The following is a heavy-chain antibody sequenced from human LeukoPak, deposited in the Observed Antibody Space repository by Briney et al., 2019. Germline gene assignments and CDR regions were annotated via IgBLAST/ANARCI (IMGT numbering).Heavy chain of an antibody. D-gene: IGHD6-19*01. CDR2: IEQDGSEK. CDR1: GFTFSTYW. Sequence: GGSLRLSCTASGFTFSTYWMSWVRQAPGKGLEWVANIEQDGSEKYYMDSEKGRFTISRDNAENSLYQQMNSLRGEDTAVYFCARAGYTSGWDYWGQGTLVTVSS. CDR3: ARAGYTSGWDY. V-gene: IGHV3-7*01. J-gene: IGHJ4*02.